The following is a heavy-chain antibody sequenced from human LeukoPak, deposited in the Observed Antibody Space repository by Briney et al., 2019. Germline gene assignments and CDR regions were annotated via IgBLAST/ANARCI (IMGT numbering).Heavy chain of an antibody. CDR3: AKANDQYYFDS. CDR1: GFTFSNYA. Sequence: PGGSLRLSCAASGFTFSNYAMYWVRQAPGKGLEWVSAISGYGGYGVNTYYADSVKGRFSISRDSSNNTLYLQMNNLRAEDTAIYYCAKANDQYYFDSWSQGTLVTVSS. J-gene: IGHJ4*02. V-gene: IGHV3-23*01. CDR2: ISGYGGYGVNT.